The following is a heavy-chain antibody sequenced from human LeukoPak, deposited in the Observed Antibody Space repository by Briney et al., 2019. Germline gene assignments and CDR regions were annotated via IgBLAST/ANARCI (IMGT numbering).Heavy chain of an antibody. CDR2: IFPILGIA. CDR3: ARFCREGYKDY. D-gene: IGHD5-24*01. CDR1: GGTFSSYA. V-gene: IGHV1-69*04. Sequence: GASVKVSCKASGGTFSSYAISWVRQAPGQGLEWMGRIFPILGIANYAQKFQGRVTITADKSTSTAYMELSSLRSEDTAVYYCARFCREGYKDYWGQGTLVTVSS. J-gene: IGHJ4*02.